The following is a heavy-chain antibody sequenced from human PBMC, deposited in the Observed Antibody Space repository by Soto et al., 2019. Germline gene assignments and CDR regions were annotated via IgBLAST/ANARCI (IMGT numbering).Heavy chain of an antibody. CDR1: GFTFSSYA. V-gene: IGHV3-30-3*01. CDR3: ARGRLVRMILWSRYGMDV. Sequence: PGGSLRLSCAASGFTFSSYAMHWVRQAPGKGLEWVAVISYDGSNKYYADSVKGRFTISRDNSKNTLYLQMNSLRAEDTAVYYCARGRLVRMILWSRYGMDVWGQGTTVTVSS. CDR2: ISYDGSNK. D-gene: IGHD3-3*01. J-gene: IGHJ6*02.